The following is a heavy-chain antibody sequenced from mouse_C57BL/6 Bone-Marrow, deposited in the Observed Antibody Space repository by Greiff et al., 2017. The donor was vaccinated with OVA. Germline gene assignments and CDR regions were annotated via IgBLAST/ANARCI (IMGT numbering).Heavy chain of an antibody. Sequence: EVTLMESGGGLVQPGESLKLSCESNEYEFPSHDMSWVRKTPEKRLELVAAINSDGGSTYYPDTMERRFIIFRDNTKKTLYLQMSSLRSEDTALYYCARRIYNGYDGRGFDYWGQGTTLTVSS. CDR2: INSDGGST. V-gene: IGHV5-2*01. CDR3: ARRIYNGYDGRGFDY. J-gene: IGHJ2*01. CDR1: EYEFPSHD. D-gene: IGHD2-2*01.